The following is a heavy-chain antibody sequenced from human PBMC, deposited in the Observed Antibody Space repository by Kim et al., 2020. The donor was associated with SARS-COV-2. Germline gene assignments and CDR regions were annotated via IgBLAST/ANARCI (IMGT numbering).Heavy chain of an antibody. Sequence: ASVKVSCKASGYIFTEYYIQWVRQAPGQGLEWMGWINPNSGGTNYAQQFEGRVTMTRDTSISTAYMEVSRLTSDDTAVYYCARVSAPRPGDYWGQGTLVTVSS. V-gene: IGHV1-2*02. CDR1: GYIFTEYY. J-gene: IGHJ4*02. CDR3: ARVSAPRPGDY. CDR2: INPNSGGT.